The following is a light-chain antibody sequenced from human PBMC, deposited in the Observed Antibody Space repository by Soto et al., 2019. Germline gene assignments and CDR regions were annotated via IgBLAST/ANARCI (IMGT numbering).Light chain of an antibody. V-gene: IGLV1-40*01. CDR2: GNS. CDR3: QSYDSSLSGWV. J-gene: IGLJ3*02. Sequence: QSVLTQPPSVSGAPGQGVTISCTGSSSKTGAGYNVHWYQQLPGPAPKLLINGNSNRPSGVPDRFSGSKSGTSASLAITGLQAEDEADYYCQSYDSSLSGWVFGGGTKLTVL. CDR1: SSKTGAGYN.